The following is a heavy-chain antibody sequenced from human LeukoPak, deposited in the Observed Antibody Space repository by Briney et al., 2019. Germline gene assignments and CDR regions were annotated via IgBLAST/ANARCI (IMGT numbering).Heavy chain of an antibody. Sequence: SETLSLTCAVYGGSFIGYYWTWIRQPPGKGLQWIGQIDHSGSTDYNPSLKSRVTISIDTSKNQFSLKLSSVTAADTAVYYCASPTRDHWGQGILVTVSS. CDR3: ASPTRDH. CDR2: IDHSGST. J-gene: IGHJ4*02. V-gene: IGHV4-34*01. CDR1: GGSFIGYY.